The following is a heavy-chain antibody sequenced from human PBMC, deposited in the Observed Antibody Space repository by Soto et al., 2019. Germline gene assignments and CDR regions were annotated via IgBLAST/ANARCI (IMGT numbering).Heavy chain of an antibody. D-gene: IGHD6-19*01. Sequence: QVQLVQSGAEVKKPGASVKVSCKASGYTFTSYGISWVRQAPGQGLEWMGWISAYNGNTKYAQKLQGRVTMTTDTATSTADMELRSLRSDDTAVYYGARDLAVGLVDYWGQGSLVTVSS. CDR2: ISAYNGNT. V-gene: IGHV1-18*01. CDR1: GYTFTSYG. J-gene: IGHJ4*02. CDR3: ARDLAVGLVDY.